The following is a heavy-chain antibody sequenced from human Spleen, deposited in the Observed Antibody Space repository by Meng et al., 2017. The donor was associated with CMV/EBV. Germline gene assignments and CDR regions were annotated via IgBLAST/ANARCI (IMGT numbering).Heavy chain of an antibody. V-gene: IGHV3-30*02. CDR2: IRSHGRNQ. CDR1: GFSFNTYA. CDR3: ASSSLEDYDYYDSSGYYYFDY. Sequence: GESLKISCAASGFSFNTYAMHWVRQAPGRGLEWVAFIRSHGRNQYYVDSVKGRFTISRDNSKNTLYLQMNSLRAEDTAVYYCASSSLEDYDYYDSSGYYYFDYWGQGTLVTVSS. D-gene: IGHD3-22*01. J-gene: IGHJ4*02.